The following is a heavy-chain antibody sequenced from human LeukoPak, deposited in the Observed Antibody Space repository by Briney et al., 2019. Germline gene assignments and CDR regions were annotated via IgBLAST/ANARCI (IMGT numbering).Heavy chain of an antibody. D-gene: IGHD6-19*01. CDR1: GGSINSVSYY. V-gene: IGHV4-61*02. J-gene: IGHJ4*02. CDR2: IYTSGST. CDR3: SKRQGCYQGALFDY. Sequence: TLSLTCSVSGGSINSVSYYWSWIRQPAGKGLEWIGRIYTSGSTNYTPSLKSRVTISVDTSKNQFSLNLTSVSAADTAVYCWSKRQGCYQGALFDYWGQGTLVTVSS.